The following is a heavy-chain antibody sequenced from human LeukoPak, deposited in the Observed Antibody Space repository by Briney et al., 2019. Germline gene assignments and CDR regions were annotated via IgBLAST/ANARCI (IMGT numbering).Heavy chain of an antibody. Sequence: GGSLRLSCAASGFRFTAFWMSWVRQAPGKGPEWVANINQESTETYYVDSVRGRFTISRDNAKNSLSLQMNSLRVEDTAVYYCAREVGRSFGYWGQGNLVIVSS. CDR2: INQESTET. J-gene: IGHJ4*02. CDR1: GFRFTAFW. CDR3: AREVGRSFGY. V-gene: IGHV3-7*01. D-gene: IGHD1-26*01.